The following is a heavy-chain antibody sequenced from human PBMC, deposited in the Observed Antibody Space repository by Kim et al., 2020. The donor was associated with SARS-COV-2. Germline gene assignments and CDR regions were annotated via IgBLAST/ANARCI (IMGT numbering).Heavy chain of an antibody. J-gene: IGHJ3*02. Sequence: GGSLRLSCSASGFTFSSYAMHWVRQAPGKGLEYVSAISSNGGSTYYADSVKGRFTISRDNSKNTLYLQMSSLRAEDTAVYYCVKAFRGYSSGWGAFDIWGQGTMVTVSS. CDR3: VKAFRGYSSGWGAFDI. CDR1: GFTFSSYA. CDR2: ISSNGGST. V-gene: IGHV3-64D*06. D-gene: IGHD6-19*01.